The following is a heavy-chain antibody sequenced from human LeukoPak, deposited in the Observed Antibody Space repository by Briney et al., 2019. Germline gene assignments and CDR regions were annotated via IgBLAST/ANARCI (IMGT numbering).Heavy chain of an antibody. D-gene: IGHD4-23*01. CDR2: TVAGYTEI. Sequence: PGGSLRLSCAASGFTFSNYAMNWVRQAPAKGLEWVAITVAGYTEIHYADSVRGRFNISRDDSSNTLSLQMNSLRADDTGTYFCVKDFCRGGNCPFPFFDSWGQGTVVTVSS. V-gene: IGHV3-23*01. CDR3: VKDFCRGGNCPFPFFDS. J-gene: IGHJ4*02. CDR1: GFTFSNYA.